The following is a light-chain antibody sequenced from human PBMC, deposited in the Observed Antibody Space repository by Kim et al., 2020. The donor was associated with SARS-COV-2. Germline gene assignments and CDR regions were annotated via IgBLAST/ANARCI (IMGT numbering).Light chain of an antibody. J-gene: IGLJ2*01. CDR1: VLAKKY. CDR2: KDS. Sequence: SYELTQPSSVSVSPGRTARITCSGDVLAKKYARWFQQKPGQAPVLVIYKDSERPSGIPERFSGSRSGTIATLTISGAQVEDEADYYCYSAADNNVVFGGGTQLTVL. CDR3: YSAADNNVV. V-gene: IGLV3-27*01.